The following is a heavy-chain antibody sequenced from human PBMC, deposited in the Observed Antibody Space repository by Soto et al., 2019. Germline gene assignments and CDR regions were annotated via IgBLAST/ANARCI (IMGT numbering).Heavy chain of an antibody. CDR2: ISSSSSYT. D-gene: IGHD3-22*01. CDR1: GFTFSDYY. J-gene: IGHJ3*02. V-gene: IGHV3-11*06. CDR3: AKSMHYYDSSGDGGVAFDI. Sequence: GGSLRLSCAASGFTFSDYYMSWIRQAPGKGLEWVSYISSSSSYTNYADSVKGRFTTSRDNAKNSLYLQMNGLRAEDTAVYYCAKSMHYYDSSGDGGVAFDIWGQGTMVTVSS.